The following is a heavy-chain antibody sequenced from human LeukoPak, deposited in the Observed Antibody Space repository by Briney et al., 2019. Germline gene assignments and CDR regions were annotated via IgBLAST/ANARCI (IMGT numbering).Heavy chain of an antibody. Sequence: GGSLRLSCAASGFAFNIYAMTWVRQASGKGLEWVSTISGDSATPYFADSVKGRFTISRDNSKNTLYLQMNSLRVEDTAVYYCAKVGSSTWYMYYFDYWGQGALVTVSS. V-gene: IGHV3-23*01. CDR1: GFAFNIYA. CDR2: ISGDSATP. CDR3: AKVGSSTWYMYYFDY. J-gene: IGHJ4*02. D-gene: IGHD6-13*01.